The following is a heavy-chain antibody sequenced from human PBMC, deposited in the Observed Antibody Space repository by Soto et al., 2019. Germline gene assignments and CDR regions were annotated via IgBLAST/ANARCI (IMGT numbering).Heavy chain of an antibody. CDR2: SIPIFGTA. V-gene: IGHV1-69*01. CDR1: VGTFSSYA. CDR3: ARLYSGYPSWFDP. D-gene: IGHD5-12*01. Sequence: QVQLVQSGAEVKKPGSSVKVYCKASVGTFSSYAISWVRQAPGQGLEWMGGSIPIFGTANYAQKFQGRVTITADESTSTAYMELSSLRSEDTAVYYCARLYSGYPSWFDPWGQGTLVTVSS. J-gene: IGHJ5*02.